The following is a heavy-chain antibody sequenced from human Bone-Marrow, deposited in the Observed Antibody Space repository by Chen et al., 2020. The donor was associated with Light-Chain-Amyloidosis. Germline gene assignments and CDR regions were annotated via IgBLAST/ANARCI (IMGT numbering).Heavy chain of an antibody. CDR1: GGSISGYY. Sequence: QVQLQQWGAGLLKPSETLSLTCAGHGGSISGYYWNWLRQSPGKGLEWIGEINRSGSTNYNPSLKSRVTMSVDTSKNQFSLKVNSVTAADTAVYYCARGGLDHWGQGTLVTVSS. J-gene: IGHJ4*02. CDR2: INRSGST. CDR3: ARGGLDH. V-gene: IGHV4-34*01.